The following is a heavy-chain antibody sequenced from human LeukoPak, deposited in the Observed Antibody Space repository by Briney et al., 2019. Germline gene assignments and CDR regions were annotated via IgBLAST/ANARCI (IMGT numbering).Heavy chain of an antibody. CDR3: ARGLRFLEWLPQYYMDV. V-gene: IGHV1-46*01. J-gene: IGHJ6*03. D-gene: IGHD3-3*01. Sequence: ASVTVSCKAYGYPFTSSDINWVRQAPGQGLEWMGIINPSGGSTSYAQKFQGRVTMTRDTSTSTVYVELSSLRSEDTAVYYCARGLRFLEWLPQYYMDVWGKGTTVTVSS. CDR2: INPSGGST. CDR1: GYPFTSSD.